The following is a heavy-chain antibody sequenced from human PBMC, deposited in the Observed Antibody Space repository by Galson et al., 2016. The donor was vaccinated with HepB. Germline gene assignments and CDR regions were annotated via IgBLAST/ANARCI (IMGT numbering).Heavy chain of an antibody. CDR1: GAPISGGGYF. V-gene: IGHV4-31*03. CDR2: MYYSGST. D-gene: IGHD1-1*01. J-gene: IGHJ6*02. Sequence: TLSLTCTVSGAPISGGGYFWTWIRQSPERGLEWIAYMYYSGSTDYNPSPKSRVSLSVDSSERQFSLSLSDVTAADTAVYYCARGGGAHDPYSSGFDVWGQGTTVTVSS. CDR3: ARGGGAHDPYSSGFDV.